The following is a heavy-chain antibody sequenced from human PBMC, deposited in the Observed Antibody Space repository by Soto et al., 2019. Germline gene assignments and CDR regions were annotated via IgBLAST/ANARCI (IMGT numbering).Heavy chain of an antibody. CDR2: ISSSSSTI. CDR3: ARDHGTSKRVRGVTILYFDY. J-gene: IGHJ4*02. V-gene: IGHV3-48*02. Sequence: GGSLRLSCAASGFTFSSYSMNWVRQAPGKGLEWVSYISSSSSTIYYADSVKGRFTISRDNAKNSLYLQMNSLRDEDTAVYYCARDHGTSKRVRGVTILYFDYWGQGTLVTVSS. D-gene: IGHD3-10*01. CDR1: GFTFSSYS.